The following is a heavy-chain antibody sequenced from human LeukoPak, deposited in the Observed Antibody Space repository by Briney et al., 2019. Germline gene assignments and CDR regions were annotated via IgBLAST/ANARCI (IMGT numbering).Heavy chain of an antibody. CDR3: ARGALEYSSSSYYYYMDV. V-gene: IGHV3-33*01. D-gene: IGHD6-6*01. Sequence: GGSLRLSCAASGFTFSSYGMHRVRQAPGKGLEWVAVIWYDGSNKYYADSVKGRFTISRDNSKNTLYLQMNSLRAEDTAVYYCARGALEYSSSSYYYYMDVWGKGTTVTVSS. J-gene: IGHJ6*03. CDR1: GFTFSSYG. CDR2: IWYDGSNK.